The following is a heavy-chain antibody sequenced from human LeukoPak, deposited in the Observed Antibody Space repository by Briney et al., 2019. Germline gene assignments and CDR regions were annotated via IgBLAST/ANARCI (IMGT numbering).Heavy chain of an antibody. J-gene: IGHJ4*02. CDR1: GFTFTTYW. CDR3: AIGRQLGK. Sequence: PGGSLRLSCAASGFTFTTYWMSWVRQAPGKGLGWVANIKEDGSEKYYLESVKGRFAVSRDNAKNSLYLQMDSLRAEDSAVYFCAIGRQLGKWGQGTLVTVSS. CDR2: IKEDGSEK. D-gene: IGHD6-13*01. V-gene: IGHV3-7*01.